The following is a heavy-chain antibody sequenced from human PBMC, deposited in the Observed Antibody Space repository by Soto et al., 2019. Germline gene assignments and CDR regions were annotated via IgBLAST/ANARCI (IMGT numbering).Heavy chain of an antibody. Sequence: SVKVSCKASGGTFSSYTISWVRQAPGQGLEWMGRIIPILGIANYAQKFQGRVTITADKSTSTAYMELSSLRSEDTAVYFCARRSGDCSGGSCYGAYYWGQGTLVTVSS. CDR1: GGTFSSYT. J-gene: IGHJ4*02. CDR3: ARRSGDCSGGSCYGAYY. D-gene: IGHD2-15*01. V-gene: IGHV1-69*02. CDR2: IIPILGIA.